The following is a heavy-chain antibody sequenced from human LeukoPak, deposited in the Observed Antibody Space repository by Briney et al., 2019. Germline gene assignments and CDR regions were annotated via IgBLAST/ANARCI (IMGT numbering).Heavy chain of an antibody. Sequence: SETLSLTCAVYGGSFSGYYWSWICQPPGEGLEWIGEINHSGSTNYNPSLKSRVTISVDTSKNQFSLKLSSVTAADTAVYYCARGRSSRQGLMFDPWGQGTLVTVSS. V-gene: IGHV4-34*01. J-gene: IGHJ5*02. CDR2: INHSGST. CDR3: ARGRSSRQGLMFDP. D-gene: IGHD6-13*01. CDR1: GGSFSGYY.